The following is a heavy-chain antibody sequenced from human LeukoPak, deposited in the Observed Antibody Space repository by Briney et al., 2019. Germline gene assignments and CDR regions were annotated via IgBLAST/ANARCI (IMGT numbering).Heavy chain of an antibody. CDR2: IYTSGST. D-gene: IGHD2-21*01. J-gene: IGHJ4*02. Sequence: SETLSLTCTVSGGSISSYYWSWIRQPAGKGLEWIGRIYTSGSTNYNPPLKSRVTMSVDTSKNQFSLKLSSVTAADTAVYYCARDPSPRGTDYSLDYWGQGTLVTVSS. CDR3: ARDPSPRGTDYSLDY. V-gene: IGHV4-4*07. CDR1: GGSISSYY.